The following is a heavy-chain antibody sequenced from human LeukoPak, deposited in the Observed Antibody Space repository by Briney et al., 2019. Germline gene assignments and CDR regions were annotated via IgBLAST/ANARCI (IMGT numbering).Heavy chain of an antibody. CDR1: GASTTNSRYY. CDR3: ARESLSVELLLYGMDV. Sequence: NSSETLSLTCSVSGASTTNSRYYWVWIRQPPGKGLEWIGSVSYKGVTYYGPSFRSRFAISIDTSRDQFSLSLASVTAADTAVYYCARESLSVELLLYGMDVWGQGTTVTVSS. CDR2: VSYKGVT. D-gene: IGHD1-26*01. J-gene: IGHJ6*02. V-gene: IGHV4-39*02.